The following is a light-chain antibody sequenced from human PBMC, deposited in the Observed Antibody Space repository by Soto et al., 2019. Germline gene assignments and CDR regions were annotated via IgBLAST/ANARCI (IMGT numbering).Light chain of an antibody. CDR1: SSDVGGYNY. V-gene: IGLV2-14*01. CDR3: VSYTSGSTPYV. CDR2: EVT. Sequence: QSALTQPASVSGSPGQSITISCTGSSSDVGGYNYVSWYQHHPGKAPKLMIYEVTNRPSGVSNRFSGSKSGDTASLTISGVQPEDEADYYCVSYTSGSTPYVFGTGTKLTVL. J-gene: IGLJ1*01.